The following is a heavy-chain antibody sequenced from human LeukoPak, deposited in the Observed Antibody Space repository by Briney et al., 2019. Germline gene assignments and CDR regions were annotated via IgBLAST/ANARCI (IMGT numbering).Heavy chain of an antibody. J-gene: IGHJ4*02. V-gene: IGHV3-30*02. Sequence: SGGSLRLSCAASGFTFSSYGMHWVRQAPGKGLEWVAFIRYDGSNKYYADSVKGRFTISRDNAKNSLYLQMNSLRAEDTAVYYCARGAEYSSSGDYWGQGTLVTVSS. CDR1: GFTFSSYG. CDR3: ARGAEYSSSGDY. D-gene: IGHD6-6*01. CDR2: IRYDGSNK.